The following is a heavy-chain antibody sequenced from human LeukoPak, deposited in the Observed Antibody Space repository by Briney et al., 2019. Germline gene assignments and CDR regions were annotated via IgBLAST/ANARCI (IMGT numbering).Heavy chain of an antibody. D-gene: IGHD6-13*01. CDR1: GYTFTDYY. CDR3: ARWGDDPEQQTDY. CDR2: INPNSGGT. Sequence: ASVKVSCKASGYTFTDYYLHWVRQAPGQGLEWMGWINPNSGGTNYAQKFQGRVTMTRDTSISTAYMELSRLRSDDTAVYHCARWGDDPEQQTDYWGQGTLVTVSS. J-gene: IGHJ4*02. V-gene: IGHV1-2*02.